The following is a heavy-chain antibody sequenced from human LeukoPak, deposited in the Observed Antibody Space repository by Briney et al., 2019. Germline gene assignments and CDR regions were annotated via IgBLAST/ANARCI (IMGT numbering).Heavy chain of an antibody. CDR1: GFTFSSYA. D-gene: IGHD2-8*01. CDR2: ISGSGGST. J-gene: IGHJ3*02. V-gene: IGHV3-23*01. CDR3: AKGRALVVHAFDI. Sequence: GGSLRLSCAASGFTFSSYAMSWVRQAPGKGLEWVSAISGSGGSTYYADSVKGRYTISRDNSKNTLYLQMNSLRAEDTAVYYCAKGRALVVHAFDIWGQGTMVTVSS.